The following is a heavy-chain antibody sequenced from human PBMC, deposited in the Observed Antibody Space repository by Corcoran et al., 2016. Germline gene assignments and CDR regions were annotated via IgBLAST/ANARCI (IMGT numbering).Heavy chain of an antibody. CDR2: ISSSSSYI. Sequence: EVQLVESGGGLVKPGGSLRLSCAASGFTFSSYSMNWVRQAPGKGLEWVSSISSSSSYIYYADSVKGRFTISRDNAKNSLYLQMNSLRAEDTAVYYCAGDDYGDYALGLFDYWGQGTLVTVSS. CDR3: AGDDYGDYALGLFDY. V-gene: IGHV3-21*01. D-gene: IGHD4-17*01. J-gene: IGHJ4*02. CDR1: GFTFSSYS.